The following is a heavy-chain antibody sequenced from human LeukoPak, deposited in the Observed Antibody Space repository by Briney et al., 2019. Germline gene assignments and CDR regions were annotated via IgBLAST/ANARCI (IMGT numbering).Heavy chain of an antibody. CDR2: INTDGSST. D-gene: IGHD3-22*01. Sequence: GGSLRLSCAASGFTFSSYGMHWVRQAPGKGLVWVSRINTDGSSTSYADSMKGRFTISRDNSKNTLYLQMNSLRAEDTAVYYCAKDVYDRKTKGAFDIWGQGTMVTVSS. CDR3: AKDVYDRKTKGAFDI. J-gene: IGHJ3*02. V-gene: IGHV3-74*01. CDR1: GFTFSSYG.